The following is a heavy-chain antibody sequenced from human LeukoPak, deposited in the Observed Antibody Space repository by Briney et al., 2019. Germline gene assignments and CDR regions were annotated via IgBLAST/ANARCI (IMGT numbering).Heavy chain of an antibody. Sequence: GGSLRLSCAASGFSFSSYAICWVCHAPQPGLGREWAIYGSGGGTYYGDSVKGRFTTSTENSTNTLYLQKISLRAEAAAVVYFSKESVRENIWSGEILGGFDYWGQGTLVTVS. CDR2: IYGSGGGT. CDR3: SKESVRENIWSGEILGGFDY. CDR1: GFSFSSYA. D-gene: IGHD3-10*01. V-gene: IGHV3-23*02. J-gene: IGHJ4*02.